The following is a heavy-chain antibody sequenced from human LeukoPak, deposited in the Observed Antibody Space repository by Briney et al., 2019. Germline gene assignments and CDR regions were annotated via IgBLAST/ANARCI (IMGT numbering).Heavy chain of an antibody. CDR2: ISGPGDDI. CDR3: ARDWDGRSDCFDP. Sequence: ASVKVSCQASGYSFITFGISWVRQAPGHGLEWMGCISGPGDDINYADNFQDRLTMTTDTSTSTAYMELRSLTSDDTAVYYCARDWDGRSDCFDPWGQGTLVIVSS. D-gene: IGHD1-26*01. CDR1: GYSFITFG. V-gene: IGHV1-18*01. J-gene: IGHJ5*02.